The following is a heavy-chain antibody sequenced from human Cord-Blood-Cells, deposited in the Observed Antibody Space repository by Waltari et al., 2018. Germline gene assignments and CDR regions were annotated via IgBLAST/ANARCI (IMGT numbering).Heavy chain of an antibody. J-gene: IGHJ4*02. CDR1: GFSLSTSGVG. CDR2: IYWDDDK. CDR3: AHMEPLLRAFHY. D-gene: IGHD3-22*01. V-gene: IGHV2-5*02. Sequence: QITLKESGPTLVKPTQTLTLTCTFSGFSLSTSGVGVGWIRQPPGKALEWLALIYWDDDKRYSPSLKGRPTTTKDTSENQLVLTMTNMDPVDTATYYCAHMEPLLRAFHYWGQGTLVTVSS.